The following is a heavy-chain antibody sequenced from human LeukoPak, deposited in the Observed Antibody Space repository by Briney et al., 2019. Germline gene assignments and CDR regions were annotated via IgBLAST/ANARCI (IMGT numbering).Heavy chain of an antibody. Sequence: ASVKVSCNASGYTFAAYSMDWVRQAPGQGLEWMGWINPNSGGTNYAQKFQGRVAMTRDTSINTAYMELSGLRSDDTAVYYCARRGDAFDIWGQGTMVTVSS. CDR3: ARRGDAFDI. V-gene: IGHV1-2*02. CDR2: INPNSGGT. CDR1: GYTFAAYS. J-gene: IGHJ3*02.